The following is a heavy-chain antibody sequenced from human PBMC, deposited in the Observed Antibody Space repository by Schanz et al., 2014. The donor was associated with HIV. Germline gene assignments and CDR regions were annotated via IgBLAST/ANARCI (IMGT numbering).Heavy chain of an antibody. CDR1: GYTFSDYY. CDR2: INTRTGDT. D-gene: IGHD6-19*01. CDR3: AKGLQKFGWRSPFDY. V-gene: IGHV1-2*02. Sequence: QVQLVQSGAEVKMPGASVKVSCKSSGYTFSDYYMHWLRQAPGQGLEWMGWINTRTGDTIYAERLQGRVTLTRDTSINTAYMTLSRLGSDDTAVYFCAKGLQKFGWRSPFDYWGQGTLVTVSS. J-gene: IGHJ4*02.